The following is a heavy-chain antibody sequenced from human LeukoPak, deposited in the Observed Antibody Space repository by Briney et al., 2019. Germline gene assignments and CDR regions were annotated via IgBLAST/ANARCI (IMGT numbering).Heavy chain of an antibody. D-gene: IGHD3-3*01. CDR1: GVSFSVYF. CDR3: ARGFYDFLSEYSSCWYFDL. Sequence: SETLSLTCAVYGVSFSVYFGSSLRQPPEGGLECVGEIYQRGSNNYNPSLKSRVTISVDTSKNQFSLKLSSVTAADTAVYDCARGFYDFLSEYSSCWYFDLWGRGTLVTVSS. J-gene: IGHJ2*01. CDR2: IYQRGSN. V-gene: IGHV4-34*01.